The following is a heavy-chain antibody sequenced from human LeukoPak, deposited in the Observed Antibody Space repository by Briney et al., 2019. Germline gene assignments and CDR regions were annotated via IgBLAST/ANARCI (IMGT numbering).Heavy chain of an antibody. V-gene: IGHV4-61*01. D-gene: IGHD5-12*01. Sequence: SETLSLTCTVSGGSISSGIYYWSWIRQPPGKGLEWIGYIYYSGSTSYNPSLKSRVTISVDTSKKQFSLKLSSVTAADTAFYYCARYIVSYPHDAFDIWGQGTMVTVSS. CDR3: ARYIVSYPHDAFDI. CDR1: GGSISSGIYY. CDR2: IYYSGST. J-gene: IGHJ3*02.